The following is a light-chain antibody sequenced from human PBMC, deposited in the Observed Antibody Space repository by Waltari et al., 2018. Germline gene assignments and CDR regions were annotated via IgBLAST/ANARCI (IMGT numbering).Light chain of an antibody. CDR2: GAS. Sequence: SVSPGERAALFCRASQSVKSNVAWYQQKPGQAPRLLLYGASTRATGVPVRFSGSGSGTEFTLTISSLQSEDFAVYYCQQYDNWPPTFGGGAKVEIK. J-gene: IGKJ4*01. CDR3: QQYDNWPPT. CDR1: QSVKSN. V-gene: IGKV3-15*01.